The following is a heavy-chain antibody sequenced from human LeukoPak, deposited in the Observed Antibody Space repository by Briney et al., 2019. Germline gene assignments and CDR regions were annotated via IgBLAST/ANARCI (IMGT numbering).Heavy chain of an antibody. V-gene: IGHV4-4*07. Sequence: SETLSLTCTVSGGSISSYYWSWIRQPARKGLEWIGRIYTSGSTNYNPSLKSRVTMSVDTSKNQFSLKLSSVTAADTAVYYCARDLSLNTFGGVIVYYFDYWGQGTLVTVSS. J-gene: IGHJ4*02. CDR2: IYTSGST. CDR1: GGSISSYY. D-gene: IGHD3-16*02. CDR3: ARDLSLNTFGGVIVYYFDY.